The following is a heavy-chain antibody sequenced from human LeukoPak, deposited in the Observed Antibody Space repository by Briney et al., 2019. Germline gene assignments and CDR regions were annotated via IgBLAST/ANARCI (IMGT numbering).Heavy chain of an antibody. CDR3: ARGPSGDYEY. CDR1: GGSFSGYY. D-gene: IGHD4-17*01. V-gene: IGHV4-34*01. J-gene: IGHJ4*02. CDR2: INHSGST. Sequence: SETLSLTCAVYGGSFSGYYWSWIRQPPGKGLEWIGEINHSGSTNSNPSLKSRVTISGDTSKNQFSLKLSSVTAADTAVYYCARGPSGDYEYWGQGTLVTVSS.